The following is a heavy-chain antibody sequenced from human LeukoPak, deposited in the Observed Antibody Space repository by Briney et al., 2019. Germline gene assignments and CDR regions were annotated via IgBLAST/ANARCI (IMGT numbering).Heavy chain of an antibody. V-gene: IGHV1-69-2*01. CDR1: GYTFTDYY. CDR2: VDPEDGET. Sequence: ASVKVSCKVSGYTFTDYYMHWVQQAPGKGREWMGLVDPEDGETIYAEKFQGRVTITADTSTDTAHMELSSLRSEDTAVYYCATSGALWFGESWGQGTLVTVSS. CDR3: ATSGALWFGES. J-gene: IGHJ4*02. D-gene: IGHD3-10*01.